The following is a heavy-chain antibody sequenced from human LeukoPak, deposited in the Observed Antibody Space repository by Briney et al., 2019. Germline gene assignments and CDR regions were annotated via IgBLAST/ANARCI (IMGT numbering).Heavy chain of an antibody. CDR2: INHSGST. CDR3: ARSDYGGNGWFDP. Sequence: SETLSLTCAVYGGSFSGYYWSWIRQPPGKGLEWIGEINHSGSTNYNPSLKSRVTISVDTSKNQFSLKLSSVTAADTAVYYCARSDYGGNGWFDPWGQGTLVTVSS. D-gene: IGHD4-23*01. J-gene: IGHJ5*02. CDR1: GGSFSGYY. V-gene: IGHV4-34*01.